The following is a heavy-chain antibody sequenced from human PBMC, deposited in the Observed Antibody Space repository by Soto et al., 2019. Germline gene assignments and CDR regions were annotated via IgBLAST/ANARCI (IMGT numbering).Heavy chain of an antibody. D-gene: IGHD3-3*02. CDR2: IFYLGSS. Sequence: KTSETLSLTCPVSGDSIISSDFYWGWVRQPPGKGLEWIGSIFYLGSSYYNPSLKSRVTMSVDTSKNQFSLRLRSVTAADTSLYFCARHSLALRKNNWFDPWGQGIMVTVSS. J-gene: IGHJ5*02. CDR3: ARHSLALRKNNWFDP. CDR1: GDSIISSDFY. V-gene: IGHV4-39*01.